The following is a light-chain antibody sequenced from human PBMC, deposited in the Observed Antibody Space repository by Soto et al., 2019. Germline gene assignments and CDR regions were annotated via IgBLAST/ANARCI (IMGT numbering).Light chain of an antibody. CDR1: SSDVGGYNS. J-gene: IGLJ2*01. CDR3: SSYTGSNTLI. V-gene: IGLV2-14*01. CDR2: DVS. Sequence: QSALTQPASVSGSPGQSITISCTGSSSDVGGYNSVSWYQQHPGNAPKLMIYDVSNRPSGVSNRFSGSKSGNTASLTISGLQTEDESDYYCSSYTGSNTLIFGGGTQLTVL.